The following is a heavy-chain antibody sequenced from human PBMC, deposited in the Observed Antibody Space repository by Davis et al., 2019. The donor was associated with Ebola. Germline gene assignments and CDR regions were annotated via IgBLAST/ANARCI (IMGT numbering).Heavy chain of an antibody. Sequence: MPSETLSLTCAVYGGSFSGYYWSWIRQPPGKGLEWIGEINHSGSTNYNPSLKSRVTISVDTSKNQFSLKLSSVTAADTAVYYCASSSWYPLGWFDPWGQGTLVTVSS. CDR3: ASSSWYPLGWFDP. J-gene: IGHJ5*02. V-gene: IGHV4-34*01. CDR1: GGSFSGYY. D-gene: IGHD6-13*01. CDR2: INHSGST.